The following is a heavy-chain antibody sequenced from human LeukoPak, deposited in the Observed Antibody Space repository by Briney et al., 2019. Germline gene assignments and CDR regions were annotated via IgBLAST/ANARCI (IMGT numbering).Heavy chain of an antibody. J-gene: IGHJ4*02. CDR1: GGSFSGYY. D-gene: IGHD1-14*01. CDR2: INHSGST. CDR3: ARGGNRTVDY. Sequence: SETLSLTCAVYGGSFSGYYWSWIRQPPGKGLEWIGEINHSGSTNYNPSLKSRVIISVDTSKNQFSLKLSSVTAADTAVYYCARGGNRTVDYWGQGALVTVSS. V-gene: IGHV4-34*01.